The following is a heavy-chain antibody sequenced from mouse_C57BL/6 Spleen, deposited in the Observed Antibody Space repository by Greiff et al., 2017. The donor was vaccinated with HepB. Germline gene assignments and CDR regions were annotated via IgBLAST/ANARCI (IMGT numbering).Heavy chain of an antibody. D-gene: IGHD2-5*01. CDR3: ARSYYSNFHAMDY. CDR1: GYTFTDYN. V-gene: IGHV1-22*01. J-gene: IGHJ4*01. Sequence: VQLQQSGPELVKPGASVKMSCKASGYTFTDYNMHWVKQSHGKSLEWIGYINPNNGGTSYNQKFKGKATLTVNKSSSTAYMELRSLTSEDSAVYYCARSYYSNFHAMDYWGQGTSVTVSS. CDR2: INPNNGGT.